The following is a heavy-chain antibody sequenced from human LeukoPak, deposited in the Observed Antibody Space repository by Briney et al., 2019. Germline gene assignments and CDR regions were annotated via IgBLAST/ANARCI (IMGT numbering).Heavy chain of an antibody. D-gene: IGHD2-21*01. CDR2: IKQDGSEK. CDR3: AKESFPRDPFMDV. CDR1: GFTFSSYW. J-gene: IGHJ6*03. V-gene: IGHV3-7*01. Sequence: GGSLRLSCAASGFTFSSYWMTWVRQAPGKGLEWVANIKQDGSEKYYVDSVKGRFTISRDNAKNSLYLQMNSLRAEDTAVYYCAKESFPRDPFMDVWGKGTTVTVSS.